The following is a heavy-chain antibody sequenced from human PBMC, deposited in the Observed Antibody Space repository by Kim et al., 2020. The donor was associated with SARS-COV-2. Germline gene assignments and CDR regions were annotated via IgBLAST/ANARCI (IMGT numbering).Heavy chain of an antibody. CDR2: ISSDGGST. Sequence: GGSLRLSCSVSGFTFSDYAMHWVRQAPGKGPEYVSAISSDGGSTYYADSVKDRFTISRDNSKNTLYLQMSSLRPEDTAIYYCVPYYDSSGYYYDWGQGTVVTVSS. J-gene: IGHJ4*02. CDR1: GFTFSDYA. CDR3: VPYYDSSGYYYD. V-gene: IGHV3-64D*06. D-gene: IGHD3-22*01.